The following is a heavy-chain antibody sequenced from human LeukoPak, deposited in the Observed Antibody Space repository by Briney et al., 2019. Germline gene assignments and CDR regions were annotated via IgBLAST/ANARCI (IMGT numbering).Heavy chain of an antibody. J-gene: IGHJ4*02. Sequence: ASVKVSCKASGGTFSSYAISWVRQAPGQGLEWMGGISPIFGTANYAQKFQGRVTITADKSTSTVYMELSSLRSEDTAVYYCASGQTNLFYYDSSNFYPFSYWGQGTLVTVSS. CDR2: ISPIFGTA. V-gene: IGHV1-69*06. CDR3: ASGQTNLFYYDSSNFYPFSY. D-gene: IGHD3-22*01. CDR1: GGTFSSYA.